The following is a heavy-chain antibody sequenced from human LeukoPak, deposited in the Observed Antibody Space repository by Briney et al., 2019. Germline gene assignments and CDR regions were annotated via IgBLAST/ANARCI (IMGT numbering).Heavy chain of an antibody. CDR2: IHYSGST. CDR3: AREVVAAAGTVDY. J-gene: IGHJ4*02. V-gene: IGHV4-59*01. CDR1: GDSISSYY. D-gene: IGHD6-13*01. Sequence: SETLSLTCTVSGDSISSYYWSWIRQPPGKGLEWIGYIHYSGSTNYNPSLKSRVTISVDTSKNQFSLILSSVTTADTAVYYCAREVVAAAGTVDYWGQGTLVTVSS.